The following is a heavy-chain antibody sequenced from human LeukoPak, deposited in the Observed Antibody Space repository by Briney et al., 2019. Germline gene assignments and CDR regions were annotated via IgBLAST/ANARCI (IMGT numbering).Heavy chain of an antibody. Sequence: SGTLSLTCAVSGGSISSSNWWSWVRQPPGKGLEWIGEIYHSGSTNYNPSLKSRVTISIDTSKNQFSLRLNSVTAADTAMYFCVKSGGYGLIDYWGQGTLVTVSS. J-gene: IGHJ4*02. CDR3: VKSGGYGLIDY. CDR2: IYHSGST. D-gene: IGHD1-26*01. V-gene: IGHV4-4*02. CDR1: GGSISSSNW.